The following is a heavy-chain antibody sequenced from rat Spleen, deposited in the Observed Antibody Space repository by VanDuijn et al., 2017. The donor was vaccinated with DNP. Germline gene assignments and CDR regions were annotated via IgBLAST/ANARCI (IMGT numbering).Heavy chain of an antibody. CDR2: IGTGGTT. CDR1: GFSLTSHH. J-gene: IGHJ2*01. D-gene: IGHD4-1*01. V-gene: IGHV2-30*01. Sequence: QVQLQESGRGLVQPSQTLSLTCTVSGFSLTSHHVHWVRQPSGKGLEWMGIIGTGGTTEYNPILKSRLSISRDTSKSQVFLRMNSLQSEDTATYYCARDWDGYNIDYWGQGVMVTVSS. CDR3: ARDWDGYNIDY.